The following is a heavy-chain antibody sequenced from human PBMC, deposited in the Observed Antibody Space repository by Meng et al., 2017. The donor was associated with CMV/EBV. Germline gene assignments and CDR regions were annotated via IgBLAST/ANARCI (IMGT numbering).Heavy chain of an antibody. CDR1: GFTFSSYS. CDR2: ISSSSSYI. J-gene: IGHJ4*02. CDR3: ARDVDYSSGWYGTYFDY. D-gene: IGHD6-19*01. Sequence: GGSLRLSCAASGFTFSSYSMNWVRQAPGKGLEWVSSISSSSSYIYYADSVKGRFTISRDNAKNSLYLQMNSLRAEDTAVYYCARDVDYSSGWYGTYFDYWGQGTLVTVSS. V-gene: IGHV3-21*01.